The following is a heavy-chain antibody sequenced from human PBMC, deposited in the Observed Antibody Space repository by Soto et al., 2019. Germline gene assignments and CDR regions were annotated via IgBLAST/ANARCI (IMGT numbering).Heavy chain of an antibody. Sequence: GGSLRLSCAASGFTFGYYWMSWVRQAPGKGLEWLATIKWDASEKKYVDSVKGRFTMSRDNAKNSVYLQMDSLRAEDTAVYYCAKLGSLGHPYYYGMDVWGPGTTVTVSS. CDR1: GFTFGYYW. CDR2: IKWDASEK. V-gene: IGHV3-7*01. CDR3: AKLGSLGHPYYYGMDV. D-gene: IGHD3-16*01. J-gene: IGHJ6*02.